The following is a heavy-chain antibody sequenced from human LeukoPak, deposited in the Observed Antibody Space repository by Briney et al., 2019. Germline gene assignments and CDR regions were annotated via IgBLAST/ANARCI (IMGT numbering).Heavy chain of an antibody. D-gene: IGHD2-2*01. CDR1: GYTLTELS. CDR2: FDPEDGET. V-gene: IGHV1-24*01. J-gene: IGHJ3*02. Sequence: ASVKVSCKVSGYTLTELSMHWVRQAPGKGLEWMGGFDPEDGETIYAQKFQGRVTMTEDTSTDTAYMELGSLRSEDTAVYYCATARIVVVPAAMAAFDIWGQGTMVTVSS. CDR3: ATARIVVVPAAMAAFDI.